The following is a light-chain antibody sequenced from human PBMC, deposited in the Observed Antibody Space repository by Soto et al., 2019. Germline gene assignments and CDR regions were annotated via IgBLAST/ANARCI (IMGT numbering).Light chain of an antibody. CDR3: CSYAGSYTWV. Sequence: QSALTQPRSVSGSPGQSVTISCTGTSSDAGGYNYVSWYQQHPGKAPKLMIYDVSKRPSGVPDRFSGSKSGNTASLTISGLQAEYEADYYCCSYAGSYTWVFGGGTKLTVL. V-gene: IGLV2-11*01. CDR2: DVS. J-gene: IGLJ3*02. CDR1: SSDAGGYNY.